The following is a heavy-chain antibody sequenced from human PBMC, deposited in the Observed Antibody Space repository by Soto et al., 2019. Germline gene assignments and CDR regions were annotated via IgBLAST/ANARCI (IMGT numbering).Heavy chain of an antibody. CDR1: GFTFDDYA. Sequence: GGSLRLSCAASGFTFDDYAMHWVRQAPGKGLEWVSGISWNSGSIGYADSVKGRFTISRDNAKNSLYLQMNSLRAEDTALYYCAKDMESIAASGGYFDYWGQGTLVTVSS. V-gene: IGHV3-9*01. CDR3: AKDMESIAASGGYFDY. J-gene: IGHJ4*02. CDR2: ISWNSGSI. D-gene: IGHD6-6*01.